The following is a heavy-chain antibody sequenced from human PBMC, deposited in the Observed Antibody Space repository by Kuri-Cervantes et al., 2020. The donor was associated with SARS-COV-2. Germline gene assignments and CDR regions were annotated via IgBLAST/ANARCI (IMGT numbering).Heavy chain of an antibody. Sequence: SLKISCAASGFTFSDYYMSWIRQAPGKGLEWVSYISSSGSTIYYADSVKGRFTISRDNAKNSLYLQMNSLRAEDTAVYYCARALLGYCSSTSCYFHYFDYWGQGTLVTVSS. D-gene: IGHD2-2*01. CDR3: ARALLGYCSSTSCYFHYFDY. CDR1: GFTFSDYY. CDR2: ISSSGSTI. J-gene: IGHJ4*02. V-gene: IGHV3-11*04.